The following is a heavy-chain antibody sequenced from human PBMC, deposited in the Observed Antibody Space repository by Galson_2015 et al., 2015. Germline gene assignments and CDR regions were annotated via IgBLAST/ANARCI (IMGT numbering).Heavy chain of an antibody. Sequence: SVKVSCKASGYTFTSYAMNWVRQAPGQGLEWMGWINTNTGNPTYAQGFTGRFVFSLDTSVSTAYLQISSLKAEDTAVYYCARDGIVAIFLPYYYYMDVGGKGTTVTFSS. CDR2: INTNTGNP. V-gene: IGHV7-4-1*02. J-gene: IGHJ6*03. CDR3: ARDGIVAIFLPYYYYMDV. CDR1: GYTFTSYA. D-gene: IGHD5-12*01.